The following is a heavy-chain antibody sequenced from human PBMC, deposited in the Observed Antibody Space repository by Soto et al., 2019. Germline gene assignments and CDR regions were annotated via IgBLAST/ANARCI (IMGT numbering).Heavy chain of an antibody. CDR1: GFTFSNAW. V-gene: IGHV3-15*01. CDR3: TTDSVQYYYDSSGYSDAFDI. Sequence: EVQLVESGGGLVKPGGSLRLSCAASGFTFSNAWMSWVRQAPGKGLEWVGRIKSKTDGGTTDYAAPVKGRFTISRDDSKNTLYLQKNRLKTQDTPVYYCTTDSVQYYYDSSGYSDAFDIWGQGTMVTVSS. J-gene: IGHJ3*02. CDR2: IKSKTDGGTT. D-gene: IGHD3-22*01.